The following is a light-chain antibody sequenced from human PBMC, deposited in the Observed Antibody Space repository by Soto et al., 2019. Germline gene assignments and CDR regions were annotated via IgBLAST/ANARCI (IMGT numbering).Light chain of an antibody. CDR3: ASPTPGSLYV. Sequence: QSALTQPASVSGSPGQSITISCTGTSSDVGNYNYVSWYQQYPGRVPKLLIYMVSNRPSGVSNRFSGSKSGNTASLTISGLQAEDEADYFCASPTPGSLYVFGPVTKLTVL. J-gene: IGLJ1*01. CDR2: MVS. CDR1: SSDVGNYNY. V-gene: IGLV2-14*01.